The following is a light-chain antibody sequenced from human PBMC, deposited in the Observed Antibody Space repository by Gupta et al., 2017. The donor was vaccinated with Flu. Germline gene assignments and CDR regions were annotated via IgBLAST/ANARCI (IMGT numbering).Light chain of an antibody. CDR2: AAS. V-gene: IGKV1-39*01. Sequence: DIQMTQSPSSLSASVGDRVTITCRASQSISSYLNWYQQKPGKAPKLLIYAASSWQSGVPSRFSGSGSGTDFTLTISSRQPEDFAAYYCQQSDSNPTITFGQGTLLEIK. CDR3: QQSDSNPTIT. CDR1: QSISSY. J-gene: IGKJ5*01.